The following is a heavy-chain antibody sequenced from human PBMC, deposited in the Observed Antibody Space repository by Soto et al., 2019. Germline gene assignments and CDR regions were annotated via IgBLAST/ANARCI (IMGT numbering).Heavy chain of an antibody. V-gene: IGHV4-31*03. CDR3: AYGYYYYMDV. CDR2: IYYSGST. CDR1: GDSVSSRVYY. J-gene: IGHJ6*03. Sequence: SETLSLTCSVSGDSVSSRVYYWGWIRQPPGKGLEWIGYIYYSGSTYYNPSLKSRVTISVDTSKNQFSLKLSSVTAADTAVYYCAYGYYYYMDVWGKGTTVTVSS. D-gene: IGHD3-16*01.